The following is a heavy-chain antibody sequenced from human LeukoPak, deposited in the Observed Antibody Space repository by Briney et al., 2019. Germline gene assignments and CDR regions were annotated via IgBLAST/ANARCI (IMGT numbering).Heavy chain of an antibody. Sequence: HPGRSLRLSCAASGFTFDDYAMHWVRQAPGKGLEWVSGISWNSGSIGYADSVKGRFTISRDNAKNSLYLQMNSLRAEDTALYYCAKAPRGTAMVTAFDYWGQGTLVTVSS. J-gene: IGHJ4*02. V-gene: IGHV3-9*01. D-gene: IGHD5-18*01. CDR1: GFTFDDYA. CDR3: AKAPRGTAMVTAFDY. CDR2: ISWNSGSI.